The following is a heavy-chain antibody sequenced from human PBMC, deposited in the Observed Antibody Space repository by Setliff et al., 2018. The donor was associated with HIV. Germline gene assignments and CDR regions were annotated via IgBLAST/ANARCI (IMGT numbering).Heavy chain of an antibody. J-gene: IGHJ3*02. D-gene: IGHD6-13*01. CDR3: ARGAYSSIWFSQGLSAFEI. V-gene: IGHV1-18*01. CDR1: GYRFSSYG. CDR2: ISAYNGNT. Sequence: GASVKVSCKASGYRFSSYGISWVRQAPGQGLEWMVWISAYNGNTKYTQKFQGRVTMTTDTSTSTAYMELRSLRSDDTAVYYCARGAYSSIWFSQGLSAFEIWGQGTMVTVSS.